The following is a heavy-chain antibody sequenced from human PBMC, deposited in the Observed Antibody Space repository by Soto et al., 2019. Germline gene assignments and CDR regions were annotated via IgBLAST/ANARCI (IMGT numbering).Heavy chain of an antibody. V-gene: IGHV4-59*08. D-gene: IGHD6-25*01. CDR1: GGSISSYY. CDR3: ASGNSGAYHAWFDP. CDR2: IYYSGNT. J-gene: IGHJ5*02. Sequence: PSETLSLTCTVSGGSISSYYWSWIRQPPGKGLEWIGYIYYSGNTNYNPSLKSRVTMSVDTSKNQFSLKLSSVTAADTAVYSCASGNSGAYHAWFDPWCQGSLVTVSS.